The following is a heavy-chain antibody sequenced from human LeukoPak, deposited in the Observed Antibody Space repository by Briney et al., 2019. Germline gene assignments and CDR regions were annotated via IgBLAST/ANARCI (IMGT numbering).Heavy chain of an antibody. V-gene: IGHV1-69*05. Sequence: SVKVSCKASGGTFSSYAISLVRQAPGQGLEWMGGIIPIFGTANYAQKFQGRVTITTDESTSTAYMELSSLRSEDTAVYYCASCRADRGQQLAQMGYHYMDVWGKGTTVTVSS. CDR1: GGTFSSYA. CDR3: ASCRADRGQQLAQMGYHYMDV. D-gene: IGHD6-13*01. CDR2: IIPIFGTA. J-gene: IGHJ6*03.